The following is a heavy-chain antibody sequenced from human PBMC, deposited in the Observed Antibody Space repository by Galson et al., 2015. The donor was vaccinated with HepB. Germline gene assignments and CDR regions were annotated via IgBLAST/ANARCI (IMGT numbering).Heavy chain of an antibody. CDR3: ARDTYSRPHWSYMDV. Sequence: SVKVSCKASGGTFSTYAISWVRQAPGQGLEWMGGIIPIFGTANYAQKFQGRVTITADESTSTAYMELSSLRSEDAAAYYCARDTYSRPHWSYMDVWGKGTTVTVSS. J-gene: IGHJ6*03. CDR1: GGTFSTYA. D-gene: IGHD6-13*01. CDR2: IIPIFGTA. V-gene: IGHV1-69*13.